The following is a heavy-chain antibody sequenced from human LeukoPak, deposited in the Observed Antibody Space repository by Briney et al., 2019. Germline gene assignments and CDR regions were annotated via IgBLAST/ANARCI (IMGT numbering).Heavy chain of an antibody. Sequence: GGSLRLSCAASGFTFSNAWMSWVRQTPGKGLEWVGRIKSKTDGGTTDYAAPVTGRFTISRDDSKNTLYLQMNSLKTEDTAVYYCTTDGDMTTTAVYQDGMDVWGQGTTVTVSS. CDR1: GFTFSNAW. D-gene: IGHD5-24*01. CDR2: IKSKTDGGTT. J-gene: IGHJ6*02. V-gene: IGHV3-15*01. CDR3: TTDGDMTTTAVYQDGMDV.